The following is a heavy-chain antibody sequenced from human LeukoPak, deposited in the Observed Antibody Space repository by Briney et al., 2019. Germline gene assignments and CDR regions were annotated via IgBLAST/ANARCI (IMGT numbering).Heavy chain of an antibody. CDR2: INPNSGGT. CDR1: GYTFTGYY. D-gene: IGHD1-26*01. J-gene: IGHJ5*02. Sequence: ASVTVSCTASGYTFTGYYMHWVRQAPGQGLEWMGWINPNSGGTNYAQKFQGRVTMTRDMSTRTDYMELSSLRSEDTAIYYCARDNSVGDNAWWFDPWGQGTLVTVSS. CDR3: ARDNSVGDNAWWFDP. V-gene: IGHV1-2*02.